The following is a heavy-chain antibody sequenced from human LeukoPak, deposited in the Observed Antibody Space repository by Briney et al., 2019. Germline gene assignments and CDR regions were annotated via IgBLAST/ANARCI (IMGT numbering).Heavy chain of an antibody. CDR2: ISSSSSTI. Sequence: GGSLRLSCAASGFTVSSYNMNWVRQAPGKGLEWVSYISSSSSTIYYADSVKGRFTISRDNAKNSLYLQMNSLRAEDTAVYYCARDPGRSNYDFWSGYYGDFDYWGQGTLVTVSS. CDR1: GFTVSSYN. CDR3: ARDPGRSNYDFWSGYYGDFDY. J-gene: IGHJ4*02. D-gene: IGHD3-3*01. V-gene: IGHV3-48*01.